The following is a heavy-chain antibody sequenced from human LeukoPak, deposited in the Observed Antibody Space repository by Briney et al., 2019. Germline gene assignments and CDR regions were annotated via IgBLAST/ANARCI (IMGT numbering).Heavy chain of an antibody. J-gene: IGHJ6*02. Sequence: PGGSLRLSCAASGFTFSSYSMNWVRQAPGKGLEWVSYISSSSSTIYYADSVKGRFTISRDNAKNSLYLQMNSLRDEDTAVYYCARDYDFWSGYPTPYYYYYGMDVWGQGTTVTVSS. CDR1: GFTFSSYS. D-gene: IGHD3-3*01. CDR2: ISSSSSTI. V-gene: IGHV3-48*02. CDR3: ARDYDFWSGYPTPYYYYYGMDV.